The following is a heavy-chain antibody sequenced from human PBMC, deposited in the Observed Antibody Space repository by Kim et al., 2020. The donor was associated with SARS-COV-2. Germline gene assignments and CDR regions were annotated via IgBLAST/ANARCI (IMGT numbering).Heavy chain of an antibody. CDR1: GFTFSSYG. D-gene: IGHD3-16*01. Sequence: GGSLRLSCAASGFTFSSYGMHWDRQAPGKGLEWVAVISYDGSNKYYADSVKGRFTISRDNSKNTLYLQMNSLRAEDTAVYYCAKGGDGRRTFFSLYYFDYWGQGTLVTVSS. V-gene: IGHV3-30*18. CDR3: AKGGDGRRTFFSLYYFDY. CDR2: ISYDGSNK. J-gene: IGHJ4*02.